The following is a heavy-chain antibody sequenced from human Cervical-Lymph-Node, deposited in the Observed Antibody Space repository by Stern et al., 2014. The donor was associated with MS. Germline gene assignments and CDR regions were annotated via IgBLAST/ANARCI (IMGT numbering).Heavy chain of an antibody. CDR3: ARHPPRRKWDDPNYGMDV. CDR1: GYTFTNNW. V-gene: IGHV5-51*01. Sequence: EVQLVQSGAEVKKPGESLKISCKGSGYTFTNNWIAWVRQMPGKGLEWMGIIYPDDPDIRDTPSWKGQVTTPPKKSISTASRQWSSRKAAASAVYYCARHPPRRKWDDPNYGMDVWGQGTTVTVSS. CDR2: IYPDDPDI. D-gene: IGHD1-1*01. J-gene: IGHJ6*02.